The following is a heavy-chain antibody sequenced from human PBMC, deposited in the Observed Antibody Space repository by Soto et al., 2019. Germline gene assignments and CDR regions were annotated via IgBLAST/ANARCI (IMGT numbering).Heavy chain of an antibody. V-gene: IGHV1-69*13. J-gene: IGHJ1*01. CDR3: AIDRMAPYYYDSSGYPFPLVHH. CDR2: IIPIFGTA. CDR1: GGSFSSYA. Sequence: SVKVSCKASGGSFSSYAISWVRQAPGQGLEWMGGIIPIFGTANYAQKFQGRVTITADESTSTAYMELSSLRCDDTAVYYCAIDRMAPYYYDSSGYPFPLVHHWGQGTLAILSP. D-gene: IGHD3-22*01.